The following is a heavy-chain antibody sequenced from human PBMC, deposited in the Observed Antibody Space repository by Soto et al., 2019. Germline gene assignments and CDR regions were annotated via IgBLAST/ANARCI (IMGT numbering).Heavy chain of an antibody. CDR2: IWYDGSKK. Sequence: QVQVVESGGGVVQPGRSLRLSCAASGFTFSSFGMHWVRQAPGKGLEWVSLIWYDGSKKSYGDSVKGRFTISRYNSRNTVYLQLNSMRADDTAVYYCARDASYYSLWSGYYPSRYGMDVWGQGTTVTVSS. CDR1: GFTFSSFG. J-gene: IGHJ6*02. CDR3: ARDASYYSLWSGYYPSRYGMDV. V-gene: IGHV3-33*01. D-gene: IGHD3-3*01.